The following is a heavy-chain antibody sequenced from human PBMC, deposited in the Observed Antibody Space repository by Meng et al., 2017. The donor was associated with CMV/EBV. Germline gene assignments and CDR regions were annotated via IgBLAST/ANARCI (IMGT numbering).Heavy chain of an antibody. Sequence: GGSLRLSCAASGFTFDDYAMHWVRQAPGKGLEWVSLISGDGGRTYYADSVKGRFTISRDNSKNSLYLQMNSLRAEDTALYYCAKGGLQSYYDVWSYGLDVWGQGTTVTVSS. V-gene: IGHV3-43D*03. CDR2: ISGDGGRT. J-gene: IGHJ6*02. CDR1: GFTFDDYA. D-gene: IGHD3-3*01. CDR3: AKGGLQSYYDVWSYGLDV.